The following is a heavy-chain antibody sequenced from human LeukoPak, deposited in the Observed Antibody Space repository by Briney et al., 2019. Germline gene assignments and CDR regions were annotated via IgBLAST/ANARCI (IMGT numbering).Heavy chain of an antibody. J-gene: IGHJ4*02. D-gene: IGHD3-22*01. Sequence: GGSLRLSCAAAAFTLSSHAMSWVRQAPGKGLEWVSAISGSGGGTYYADSVKGPFTISRDNSKNTLYLQMNSLRAEDTAVYYCAKAEGITMIVVVITPFDYWGQGTLVTVSS. CDR1: AFTLSSHA. CDR3: AKAEGITMIVVVITPFDY. V-gene: IGHV3-23*01. CDR2: ISGSGGGT.